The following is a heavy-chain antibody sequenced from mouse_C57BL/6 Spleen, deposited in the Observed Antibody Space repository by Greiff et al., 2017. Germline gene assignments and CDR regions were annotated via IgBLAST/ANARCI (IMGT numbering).Heavy chain of an antibody. Sequence: QVQLQQSGAELAKPGASVTLSCKASGNTFTSSWMHWVKQRPGQGLEWIGYINPSSGYTKYNQKFKDKATLTADKSSSTAYMQLSSLTYEDSAVYYCGRWSVTTVVGGAMDYWGQGTSVTVSS. V-gene: IGHV1-7*01. CDR3: GRWSVTTVVGGAMDY. J-gene: IGHJ4*01. CDR1: GNTFTSSW. D-gene: IGHD1-1*01. CDR2: INPSSGYT.